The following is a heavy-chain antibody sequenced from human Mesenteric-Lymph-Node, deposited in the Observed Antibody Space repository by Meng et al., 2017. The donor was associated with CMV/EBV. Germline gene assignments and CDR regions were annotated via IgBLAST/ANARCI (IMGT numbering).Heavy chain of an antibody. CDR2: IRYDGSNK. D-gene: IGHD2-2*02. Sequence: GGSLRLSCAASGFAFSSYGMHWVRQAPGKGLEWVAFIRYDGSNKYYADSVKGRFTISRDNSENTLHLQMNSLRGEDTSMYFCARDHKEYCSGTACFTFANVWGQGTTVTVSS. CDR1: GFAFSSYG. V-gene: IGHV3-30*02. CDR3: ARDHKEYCSGTACFTFANV. J-gene: IGHJ6*02.